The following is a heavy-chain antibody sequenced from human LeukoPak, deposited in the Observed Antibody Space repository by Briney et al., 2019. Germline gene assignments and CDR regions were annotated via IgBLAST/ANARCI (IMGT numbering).Heavy chain of an antibody. V-gene: IGHV4-59*08. CDR1: GGSISSYY. D-gene: IGHD4-23*01. CDR2: IYYSGST. CDR3: ARTKGLYGGPHY. J-gene: IGHJ4*02. Sequence: SETLSLTCTVSGGSISSYYWSWIRQPPGKGLEWIGYIYYSGSTNYNPSLKSRVTISVDTSKNQFSLKLSSVTAADTAVYYCARTKGLYGGPHYWGQGTLVTVSS.